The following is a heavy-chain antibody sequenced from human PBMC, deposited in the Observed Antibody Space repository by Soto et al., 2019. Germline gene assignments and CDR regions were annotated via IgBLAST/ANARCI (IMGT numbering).Heavy chain of an antibody. Sequence: PGESLKISCQGSRYSFSSYWIGWVRQMPGKGLEWMGVIFPGDSDTKYGPSFQGQVTISADTSISTAYLQWTSLKASDTAMYYCEVGYSYGEYYYDYWGQGTLVTVSS. V-gene: IGHV5-51*01. CDR3: EVGYSYGEYYYDY. D-gene: IGHD5-18*01. J-gene: IGHJ4*02. CDR2: IFPGDSDT. CDR1: RYSFSSYW.